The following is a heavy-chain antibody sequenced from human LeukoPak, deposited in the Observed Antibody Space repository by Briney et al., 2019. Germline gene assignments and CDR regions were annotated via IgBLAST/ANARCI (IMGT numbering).Heavy chain of an antibody. J-gene: IGHJ1*01. D-gene: IGHD3-22*01. V-gene: IGHV3-23*01. CDR2: ITPNADRT. CDR1: GFTFGSYV. CDR3: AIMHGYYDGSGYWVQ. Sequence: GGSLRLSCAASGFTFGSYVMSWVRQAPGKGLEWVSFITPNADRTSYADSVEGRFTISRDNPRNTLYMQMNSLRDEDTALYYCAIMHGYYDGSGYWVQWGQGTLVTVSS.